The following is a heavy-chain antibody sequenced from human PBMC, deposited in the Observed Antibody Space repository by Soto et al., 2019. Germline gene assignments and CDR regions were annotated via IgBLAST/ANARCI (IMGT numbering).Heavy chain of an antibody. CDR1: GFTFSDYD. CDR3: AISVGEGAPRLRPLDV. CDR2: IGTTDDP. J-gene: IGHJ3*01. Sequence: EVRLVESGGGLVQPGGSLRLSCAGSGFTFSDYDMQWVRQATGKGLEWVSTIGTTDDPFYAGSVKGRFTISREDADNSLYLQMNSLGAEDTAMYFCAISVGEGAPRLRPLDVWGHGTMVSVSS. V-gene: IGHV3-13*05. D-gene: IGHD6-6*01.